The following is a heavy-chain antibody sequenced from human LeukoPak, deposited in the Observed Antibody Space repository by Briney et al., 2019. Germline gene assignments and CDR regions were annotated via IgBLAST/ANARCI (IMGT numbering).Heavy chain of an antibody. J-gene: IGHJ4*02. V-gene: IGHV1-2*02. D-gene: IGHD3-10*01. CDR2: INPNSGGT. Sequence: ASVKVSCKASGYTFTGYYMHWVRQAPGQGLEWMGWINPNSGGTNYAQKFQGRVTMTRDTSISTAYMELSRLRSDDTAVYYCARDDRFRGSGSYDYWGQGTLVTVSS. CDR3: ARDDRFRGSGSYDY. CDR1: GYTFTGYY.